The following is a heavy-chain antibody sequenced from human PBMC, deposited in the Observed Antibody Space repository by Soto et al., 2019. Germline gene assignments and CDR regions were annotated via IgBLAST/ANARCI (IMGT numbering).Heavy chain of an antibody. Sequence: GRTPKLSSAAYGYTFSSYWMNWVRQAPGKGLEWVANIKQDGSEKYYVDSVKGRFTISRDNAKNSLYLQMNSLRAEDTAVYYCARGPHVDTAMVNCGLEGWGPGTTVT. CDR3: ARGPHVDTAMVNCGLEG. J-gene: IGHJ6*02. CDR2: IKQDGSEK. CDR1: GYTFSSYW. D-gene: IGHD5-18*01. V-gene: IGHV3-7*01.